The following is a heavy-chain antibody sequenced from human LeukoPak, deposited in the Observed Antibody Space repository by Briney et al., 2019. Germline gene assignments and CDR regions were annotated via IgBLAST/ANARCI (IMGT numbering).Heavy chain of an antibody. J-gene: IGHJ4*02. V-gene: IGHV3-53*01. CDR3: ARLTADGRLYFVD. CDR2: LYNNGNT. D-gene: IGHD6-13*01. Sequence: GGALRVSSAESGFTANSNYLSWVRPALREGLWWISTLYNNGNTYYANSVKRRFSISRNNYKNTLFLQMNSMRAEDTAVYYCARLTADGRLYFVDWGPGTLVTVSS. CDR1: GFTANSNY.